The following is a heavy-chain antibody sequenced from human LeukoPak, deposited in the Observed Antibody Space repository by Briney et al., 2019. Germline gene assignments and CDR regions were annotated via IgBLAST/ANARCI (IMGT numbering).Heavy chain of an antibody. Sequence: GGSLRLSXAASGFTFSSYSMNWIRQAPGKGLEWVSSISSSSSYIYYADSVKGRFTISRDNAKSSLYLQMNSLRAEDTAVYYCAREESYRFDPWGQGTLVTVSS. CDR1: GFTFSSYS. J-gene: IGHJ5*02. CDR2: ISSSSSYI. CDR3: AREESYRFDP. D-gene: IGHD1-26*01. V-gene: IGHV3-21*01.